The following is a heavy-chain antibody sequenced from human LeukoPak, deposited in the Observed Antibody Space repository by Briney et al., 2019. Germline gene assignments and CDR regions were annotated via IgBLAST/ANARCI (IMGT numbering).Heavy chain of an antibody. CDR3: ARLDRDRIPYDY. D-gene: IGHD2-15*01. CDR1: GFTFSSYS. V-gene: IGHV3-21*05. J-gene: IGHJ4*02. Sequence: PGGSLRLSCAASGFTFSSYSMNWVRQAPGKGLEWVSYISSSNSYIYYADSVKGRFTISRDNAKNSLYLQMNSLRAEDTSVYYCARLDRDRIPYDYWGQGTLVTVSS. CDR2: ISSSNSYI.